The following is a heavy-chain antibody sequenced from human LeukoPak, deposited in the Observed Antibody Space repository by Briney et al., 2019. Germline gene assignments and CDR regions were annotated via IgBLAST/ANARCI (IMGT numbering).Heavy chain of an antibody. J-gene: IGHJ4*02. CDR2: IGGSGGST. CDR1: GFSFSSYA. CDR3: AKVETAAAATLRGFDY. Sequence: GGSLRLSCAASGFSFSSYAMSWVRQAPGKGLEWVSRIGGSGGSTYYADSVKGRFTISRDNSKNTLYLQMNSLRAEDTAVYYCAKVETAAAATLRGFDYWGQGTLVTVSS. D-gene: IGHD6-13*01. V-gene: IGHV3-23*01.